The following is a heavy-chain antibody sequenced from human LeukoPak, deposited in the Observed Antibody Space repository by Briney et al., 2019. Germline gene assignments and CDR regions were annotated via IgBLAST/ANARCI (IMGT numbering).Heavy chain of an antibody. CDR2: INSDGSGE. CDR3: VKNGRSFDY. CDR1: EFVFSGNW. D-gene: IGHD1-1*01. J-gene: IGHJ4*02. Sequence: GGSLRLSCAASEFVFSGNWMSWVRQAPGKGLEWVASINSDGSGEYYMDSVKGRFTISRDNAKNSLFLQMNSLRAEDTAVYFCVKNGRSFDYWGQGTLVTVSS. V-gene: IGHV3-7*01.